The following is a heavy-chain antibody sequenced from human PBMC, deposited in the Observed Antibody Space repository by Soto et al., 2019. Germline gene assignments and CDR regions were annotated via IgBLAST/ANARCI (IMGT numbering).Heavy chain of an antibody. CDR1: GASIGSYY. Sequence: PSETLSLTCTVSGASIGSYYWTWIRQPPGKGLEWIGHIYYTGLTNYNPSLKSRVTMSIEPSENQSFLKLHSGTDADTAAYSCARHSYDSSGYYFAIGLDVWGQGTTVTVSS. CDR2: IYYTGLT. D-gene: IGHD3-22*01. J-gene: IGHJ6*02. V-gene: IGHV4-59*01. CDR3: ARHSYDSSGYYFAIGLDV.